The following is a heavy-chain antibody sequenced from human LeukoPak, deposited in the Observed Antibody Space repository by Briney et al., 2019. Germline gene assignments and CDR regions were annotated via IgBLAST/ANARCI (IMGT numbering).Heavy chain of an antibody. CDR2: IYTSGST. J-gene: IGHJ5*02. D-gene: IGHD6-13*01. V-gene: IGHV4-4*07. CDR1: GGSISSYY. CDR3: ARTVAAAGTIDWFDP. Sequence: SETLSLTCTVSGGSISSYYWSWIRQPAGEGLEWIGRIYTSGSTNYNPSLKSRVTMSVDTSKNQFSLKLSSVTAADTAVYYCARTVAAAGTIDWFDPWGQGTLVTVSS.